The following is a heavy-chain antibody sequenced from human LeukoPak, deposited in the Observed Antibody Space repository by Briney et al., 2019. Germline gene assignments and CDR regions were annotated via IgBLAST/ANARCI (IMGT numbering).Heavy chain of an antibody. J-gene: IGHJ4*02. Sequence: GASVKVSFKVSGYTLTELSMHWVRQAPGKGLEWTGGFDPEDGATIYAQKFQGRVTMTEDTSTDTAYMELSSLRSEDTAVYYCATVVLYSGYYFDYWGQGTLVTVSS. CDR3: ATVVLYSGYYFDY. V-gene: IGHV1-24*01. D-gene: IGHD5-12*01. CDR1: GYTLTELS. CDR2: FDPEDGAT.